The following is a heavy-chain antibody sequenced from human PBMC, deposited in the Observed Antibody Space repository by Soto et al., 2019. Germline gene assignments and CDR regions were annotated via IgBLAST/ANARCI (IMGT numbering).Heavy chain of an antibody. CDR2: ITDSGGRT. J-gene: IGHJ4*02. D-gene: IGHD6-19*01. CDR1: GFTFSSYV. V-gene: IGHV3-23*01. CDR3: ANTKYNSDWYFDC. Sequence: PGGSLRLSCAASGFTFSSYVMSWVRHAPGRGLEWVSGITDSGGRTYYSDSVKGRFTVSRDNSKNTLYLQMNSLRIEDTAVYYCANTKYNSDWYFDCWGQGTLVTVSS.